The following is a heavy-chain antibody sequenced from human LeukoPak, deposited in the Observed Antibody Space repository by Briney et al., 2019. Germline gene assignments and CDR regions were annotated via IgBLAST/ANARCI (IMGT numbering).Heavy chain of an antibody. D-gene: IGHD2-2*01. V-gene: IGHV4-34*01. CDR3: ARRWIVVVPAAPAPSNWFDP. CDR1: GGSISSYY. J-gene: IGHJ5*02. CDR2: INHNGST. Sequence: SETLSLTCTVSGGSISSYYWSWIRQPPGKGLEWIGEINHNGSTNYNPSLKSRVTISVDTSKNQFSLKLSSVTAADTAVYYCARRWIVVVPAAPAPSNWFDPWGQGTLVTVSP.